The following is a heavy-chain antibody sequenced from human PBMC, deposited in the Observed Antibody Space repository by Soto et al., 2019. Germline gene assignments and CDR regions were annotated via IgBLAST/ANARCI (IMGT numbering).Heavy chain of an antibody. CDR1: GYTFTSYA. Sequence: ASVKVSCKASGYTFTSYAMHWVRQAPGQRLEWMGWINAGNGNTKYSQKFQGRVTITRDTSASTAYMELSSLRSEDTAVYYCAGEYYDFWSGYHSWFDPWGQGTLVTVSS. CDR2: INAGNGNT. V-gene: IGHV1-3*01. CDR3: AGEYYDFWSGYHSWFDP. J-gene: IGHJ5*02. D-gene: IGHD3-3*01.